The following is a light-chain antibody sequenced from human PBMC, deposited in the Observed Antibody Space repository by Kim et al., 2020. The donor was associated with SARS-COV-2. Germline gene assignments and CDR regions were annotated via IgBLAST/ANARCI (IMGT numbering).Light chain of an antibody. CDR3: QQYDNGCA. CDR2: AAS. J-gene: IGKJ1*01. Sequence: SSSVGDRVTTTSRASQSIHRWLAWYQQSPVNAPLLLIYAASSLASGVPSRFSGSGSGTEFTLTISSLQPDDLDTYYCQQYDNGCAFGQGTTV. CDR1: QSIHRW. V-gene: IGKV1-5*01.